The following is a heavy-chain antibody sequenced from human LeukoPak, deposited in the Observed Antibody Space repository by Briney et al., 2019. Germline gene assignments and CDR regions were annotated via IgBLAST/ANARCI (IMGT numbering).Heavy chain of an antibody. V-gene: IGHV3-23*01. D-gene: IGHD3-16*02. CDR1: GFTYSYYD. CDR2: TVSSGRNT. Sequence: AGGYLCLSCAGSGFTYSYYDMSRLGQGPGKGLEWDSSTVSSGRNTFYADFMKGRFTISRHNSKNTMYLQMNSLRAEDTAISFCARDYRLSWFDYWGQGTLVTVSS. CDR3: ARDYRLSWFDY. J-gene: IGHJ4*02.